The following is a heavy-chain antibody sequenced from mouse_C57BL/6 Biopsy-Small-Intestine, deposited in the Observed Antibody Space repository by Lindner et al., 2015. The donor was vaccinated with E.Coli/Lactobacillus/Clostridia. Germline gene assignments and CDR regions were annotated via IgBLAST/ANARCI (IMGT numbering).Heavy chain of an antibody. J-gene: IGHJ4*01. V-gene: IGHV1-4*01. CDR3: ATGPLYAMDY. CDR1: GYTFTSYT. D-gene: IGHD6-1*01. Sequence: VQLQESGAELARPGASVKMSCKASGYTFTSYTMHWVKQRPGQGLEWIGYINPSSGYTKYNQKFKDKATLTADKSSSTAYMELRSLTSEDSAVYYCATGPLYAMDYWGQGTSVTVSS. CDR2: INPSSGYT.